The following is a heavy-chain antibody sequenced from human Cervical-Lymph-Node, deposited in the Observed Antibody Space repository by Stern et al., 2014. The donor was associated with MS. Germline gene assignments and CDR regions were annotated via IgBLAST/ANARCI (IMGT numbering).Heavy chain of an antibody. Sequence: VQLVESGPRLVTPSETLSLTCTVSGGSINNNAYYWGWIRQPPGKGLEWIGSVLYSGNTYYNPSLKSRAPVSVDTSKIQFSLKLMSVTAADTAVYYCAKIHRAFANQGHWGQGVLVTVSS. V-gene: IGHV4-39*01. CDR3: AKIHRAFANQGH. J-gene: IGHJ1*01. CDR1: GGSINNNAYY. CDR2: VLYSGNT. D-gene: IGHD3-16*01.